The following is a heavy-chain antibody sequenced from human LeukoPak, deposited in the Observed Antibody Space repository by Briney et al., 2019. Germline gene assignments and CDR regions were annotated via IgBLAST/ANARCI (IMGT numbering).Heavy chain of an antibody. CDR2: VVGNGGTT. CDR3: ARGRAFYYFDY. J-gene: IGHJ4*02. V-gene: IGHV3-64*01. CDR1: GFTFNGYS. Sequence: GGSLRLSCAASGFTFNGYSMHWVRQAPGKGLEYVSAVVGNGGTTYYANSVKGRFTISRDNSKNTVYLQMGSLRAEDTAVYYCARGRAFYYFDYWGQGALVTVSS.